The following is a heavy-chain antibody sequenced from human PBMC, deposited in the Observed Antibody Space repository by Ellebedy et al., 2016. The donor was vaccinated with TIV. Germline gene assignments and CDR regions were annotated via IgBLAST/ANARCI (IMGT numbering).Heavy chain of an antibody. CDR1: GFSFRTYW. J-gene: IGHJ3*01. D-gene: IGHD3-16*01. CDR2: INSDATSI. Sequence: GESLKISCAASGFSFRTYWMHWVRQAPGKGLVWVSRINSDATSISYADSVKGRFTISRDNAKNTLYLQMNSLRAEDTAVYYCAGGVDVWGQGTMVTVSS. CDR3: AGGVDV. V-gene: IGHV3-74*01.